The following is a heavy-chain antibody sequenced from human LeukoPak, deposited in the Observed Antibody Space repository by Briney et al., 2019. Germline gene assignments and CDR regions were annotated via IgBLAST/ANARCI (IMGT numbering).Heavy chain of an antibody. CDR3: ARVHYSKFDY. V-gene: IGHV4-61*02. J-gene: IGHJ4*02. CDR1: GGSISRGNYY. CDR2: IYPSGST. Sequence: SETLSLTCTVSGGSISRGNYYWSWIRQPAGKGLEWIGRIYPSGSTNCNPSLKSRVTISVDTSKNQFSLKLSSVTAADTAVYYCARVHYSKFDYWGQGTLVTVSS. D-gene: IGHD6-13*01.